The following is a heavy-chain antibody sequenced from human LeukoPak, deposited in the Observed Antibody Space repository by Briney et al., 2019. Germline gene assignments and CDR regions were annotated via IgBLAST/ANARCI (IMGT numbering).Heavy chain of an antibody. J-gene: IGHJ4*02. CDR1: GFTVSSNY. D-gene: IGHD1-26*01. V-gene: IGHV3-53*01. CDR3: ARATRGVGSNFDY. CDR2: IYSDGST. Sequence: TGGSLRLSCVVSGFTVSSNYMSWVRQAPGKGLEWVSIIYSDGSTYYADSVKGRFTISRDNSKNTVYLQMNSLRAEDTAVYYCARATRGVGSNFDYWGQGTLVTVSS.